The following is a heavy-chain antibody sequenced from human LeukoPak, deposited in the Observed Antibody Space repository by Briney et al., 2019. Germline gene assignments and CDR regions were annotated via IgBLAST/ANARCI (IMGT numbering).Heavy chain of an antibody. CDR3: AKDNCSSTSCYMRY. CDR1: GFTFDDYA. V-gene: IGHV3-9*01. CDR2: ISWNSGSI. J-gene: IGHJ4*02. D-gene: IGHD2-2*02. Sequence: GRSLRLSCAASGFTFDDYAMHWVRHAPGKGLEWVSGISWNSGSIGYADSVKGRFTISRDNAKNSLYLQMNSLRAEDTALYYCAKDNCSSTSCYMRYWGQGTLVTVSS.